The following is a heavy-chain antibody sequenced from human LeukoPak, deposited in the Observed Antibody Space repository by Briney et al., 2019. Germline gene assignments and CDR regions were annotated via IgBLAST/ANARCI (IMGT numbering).Heavy chain of an antibody. V-gene: IGHV3-74*01. CDR2: INSDGSST. J-gene: IGHJ4*02. D-gene: IGHD5-12*01. CDR3: ARDRGHVPDY. Sequence: GGSLRLSCAASGFTFSSYWLHWVHQGPGKGLVWVSLINSDGSSTTYADSVKGRFTISRDNARDTLYLQMNSLRAEDTAVYYCARDRGHVPDYWGQGTLVTVSS. CDR1: GFTFSSYW.